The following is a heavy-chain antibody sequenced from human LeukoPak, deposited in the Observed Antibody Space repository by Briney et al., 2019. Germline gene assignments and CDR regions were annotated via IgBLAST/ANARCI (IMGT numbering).Heavy chain of an antibody. V-gene: IGHV3-21*01. CDR3: ARGRHSSSWPDY. Sequence: GGSLRLSCAASGFTFSTYSMNWVRQAPGKGLEWVSSISSSSSYIYYADSVKGRFTISRDNAKNSLYLQMNSLRAEDTAVYYCARGRHSSSWPDYWGQGTLVTVSS. D-gene: IGHD6-13*01. CDR1: GFTFSTYS. J-gene: IGHJ4*02. CDR2: ISSSSSYI.